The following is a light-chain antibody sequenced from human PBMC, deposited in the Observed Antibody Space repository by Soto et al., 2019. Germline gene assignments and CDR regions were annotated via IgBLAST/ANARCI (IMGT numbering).Light chain of an antibody. J-gene: IGKJ2*01. CDR1: QSISTK. CDR3: HQYDDGPYT. Sequence: EIVMTQSPATLSVSPGERATLSCRASQSISTKLAWYQQKPGQAPRLLIYGASTRATTIPVRFSGSGSGTEFTLTISSLQSEDFAVYYCHQYDDGPYTFGQGTKVDIK. CDR2: GAS. V-gene: IGKV3-15*01.